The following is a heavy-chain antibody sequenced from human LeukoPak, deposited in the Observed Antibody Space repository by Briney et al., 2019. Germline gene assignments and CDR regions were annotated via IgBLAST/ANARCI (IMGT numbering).Heavy chain of an antibody. CDR1: GFMFDTYA. V-gene: IGHV3-48*03. Sequence: PGGSLRLSCAASGFMFDTYAMNWVRQAPGRGLEWVSYISQSGDAKYYADSVKGRFTISRDNARNSLYLQMNSLRAEDTAIYYCTTQDLVVVPAASHYFDYWGQGILIIVSA. CDR2: ISQSGDAK. CDR3: TTQDLVVVPAASHYFDY. J-gene: IGHJ4*02. D-gene: IGHD2-15*01.